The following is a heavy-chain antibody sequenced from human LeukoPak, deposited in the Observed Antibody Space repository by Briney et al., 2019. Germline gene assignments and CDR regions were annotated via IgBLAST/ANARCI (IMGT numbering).Heavy chain of an antibody. CDR3: ARGNGYNYY. D-gene: IGHD5-24*01. CDR1: GASMTNYY. Sequence: SETLSLTCTVSGASMTNYYWAWIRQPPGKGLEWIGYIYYSGSTNYNPSLKSRVNISVDTSKNQFSLKLSSVTAADTAVYYCARGNGYNYYWGQGTLVTVSS. J-gene: IGHJ4*02. V-gene: IGHV4-59*01. CDR2: IYYSGST.